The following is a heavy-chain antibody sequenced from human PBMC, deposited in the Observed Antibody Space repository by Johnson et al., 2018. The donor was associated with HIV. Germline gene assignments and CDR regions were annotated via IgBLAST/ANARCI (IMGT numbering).Heavy chain of an antibody. D-gene: IGHD3-10*01. CDR1: GFTFSSYA. CDR2: ISYDGSNK. CDR3: AKDLIWFGELPDAFDI. J-gene: IGHJ3*02. V-gene: IGHV3-30*04. Sequence: VQLVESGGGVVQPGRSLRLSCAASGFTFSSYAMHWVRQAPGKGLEWVAVISYDGSNKYYADSVKGRFTISRDNSKNTLYLQMNSLRAEDTAVYYCAKDLIWFGELPDAFDIWGQGTMVTVSS.